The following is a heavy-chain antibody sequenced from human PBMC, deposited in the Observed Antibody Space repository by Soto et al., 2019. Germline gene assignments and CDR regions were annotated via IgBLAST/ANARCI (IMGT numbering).Heavy chain of an antibody. V-gene: IGHV1-69*01. CDR1: GGTFSTYA. D-gene: IGHD1-26*01. Sequence: QVQLVQSGAEVKKPGSSVKVSCKASGGTFSTYAITWVRQAPGQGLEWLGGIIPIFGTTDYARKFQGRVTITAAESTCTVCIELSSLTSEDTAVYYCARGVGAYYFDYWGQGTLVTVSS. CDR2: IIPIFGTT. CDR3: ARGVGAYYFDY. J-gene: IGHJ4*02.